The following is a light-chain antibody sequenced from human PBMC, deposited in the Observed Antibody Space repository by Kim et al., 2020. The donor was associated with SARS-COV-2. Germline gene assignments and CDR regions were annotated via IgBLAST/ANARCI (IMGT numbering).Light chain of an antibody. V-gene: IGLV3-21*04. CDR1: NIGSKS. CDR3: QVWDSSSDGV. J-gene: IGLJ3*02. Sequence: SYELTQPPSVSVAPGKTARITCGGNNIGSKSVHWYQQKPGQAPVLVIYYDSDRPSGIPERFSGSNSGNTATLTINRVEAGDEADYYCQVWDSSSDGVFGGGTKLTVL. CDR2: YDS.